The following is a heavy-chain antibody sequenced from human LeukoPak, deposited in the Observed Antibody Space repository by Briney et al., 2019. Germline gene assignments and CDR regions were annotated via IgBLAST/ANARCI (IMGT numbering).Heavy chain of an antibody. CDR2: INRGGST. Sequence: SETLSLSCAVYGGSFSGYYLNWIRQPPEKGLEWIGEINRGGSTNYNPSLKSRITISVDTSKNQFSLKLTSVTAADTAVYYCARNYNYGRYFFDSWGQGILVTVSS. CDR3: ARNYNYGRYFFDS. J-gene: IGHJ4*02. CDR1: GGSFSGYY. V-gene: IGHV4-34*01. D-gene: IGHD3-10*01.